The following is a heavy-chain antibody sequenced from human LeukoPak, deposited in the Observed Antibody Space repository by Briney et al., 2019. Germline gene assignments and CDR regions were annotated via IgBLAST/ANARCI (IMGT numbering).Heavy chain of an antibody. CDR2: IHGSGDST. V-gene: IGHV3-23*01. CDR1: GFTFSSYA. J-gene: IGHJ6*03. Sequence: GGSLRLSCAVSGFTFSSYAMTWVRQTPGKGLEWVSTIHGSGDSTYYADSVKGRFTISRDNSKNTLYLQMNSLRGEDTAVYYCARGQRAHVEWSYYMDVWGKGTTVTVSS. D-gene: IGHD3-3*01. CDR3: ARGQRAHVEWSYYMDV.